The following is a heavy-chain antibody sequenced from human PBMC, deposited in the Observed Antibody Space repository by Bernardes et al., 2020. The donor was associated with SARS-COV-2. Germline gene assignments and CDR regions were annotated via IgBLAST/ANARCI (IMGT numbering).Heavy chain of an antibody. CDR2: ISGSGGST. Sequence: GGSLRLSCAASGFTFSSYAMSWVRQAPGKGLEWVSAISGSGGSTYYADSVKGRFTISRDNSKNTLYLQMNSLRAEDTAVYYCAKSADCSSTSCYFFYYYYGMDVWGQGTTVTVSS. D-gene: IGHD2-2*01. CDR3: AKSADCSSTSCYFFYYYYGMDV. J-gene: IGHJ6*02. V-gene: IGHV3-23*01. CDR1: GFTFSSYA.